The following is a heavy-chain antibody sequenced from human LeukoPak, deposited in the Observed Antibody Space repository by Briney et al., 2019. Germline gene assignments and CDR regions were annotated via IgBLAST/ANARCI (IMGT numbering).Heavy chain of an antibody. CDR2: IYYSGST. CDR1: GGSISSYY. Sequence: SETLSLTCTVSGGSISSYYWSWIRQPPGKGLEWIGYIYYSGSTNYNPSLKSRVTISVDTSKNQFSLKLSSVTAADTAVYYCAREYGIAAQGYMDVWGKGTTVTVSS. J-gene: IGHJ6*03. D-gene: IGHD6-6*01. V-gene: IGHV4-59*01. CDR3: AREYGIAAQGYMDV.